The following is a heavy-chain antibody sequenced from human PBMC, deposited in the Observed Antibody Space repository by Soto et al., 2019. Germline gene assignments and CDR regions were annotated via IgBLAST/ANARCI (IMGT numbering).Heavy chain of an antibody. CDR1: GFTVSSNY. J-gene: IGHJ3*02. V-gene: IGHV3-53*04. D-gene: IGHD2-15*01. CDR3: AREVTSWALRGRAVVAAPETAEAFDI. Sequence: GGSLRLSCAASGFTVSSNYMSWVRQAPGKGLEWVSVIYSGGSTYYADSVKGRFTISRHNSKNTLYLQMNSLRAEDTAVYYCAREVTSWALRGRAVVAAPETAEAFDIWGQGTMVTVSS. CDR2: IYSGGST.